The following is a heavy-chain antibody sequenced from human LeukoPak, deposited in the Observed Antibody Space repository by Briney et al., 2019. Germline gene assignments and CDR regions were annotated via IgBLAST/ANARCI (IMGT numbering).Heavy chain of an antibody. CDR3: AKDPGYYDSSGYPDY. Sequence: PGRSLRLSCAASGFTFSSYGMHWVRQAPGKGLEWVAVISYDGSNKYYADSVKGRFTISRDNSKNTLYLQMNSLRAEDTAVYYCAKDPGYYDSSGYPDYWGQGTLVTVSS. D-gene: IGHD3-22*01. J-gene: IGHJ4*02. CDR1: GFTFSSYG. V-gene: IGHV3-30*18. CDR2: ISYDGSNK.